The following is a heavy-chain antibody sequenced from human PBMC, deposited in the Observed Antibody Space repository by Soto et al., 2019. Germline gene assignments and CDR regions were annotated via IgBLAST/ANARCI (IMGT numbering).Heavy chain of an antibody. CDR3: ARDLRRKRDLPWEQQLVQSSPHYYYGMDV. D-gene: IGHD6-13*01. V-gene: IGHV3-21*01. Sequence: GGSLRLSCAASGFTFSSYSMNWVRQAPGKGLEWVSSISSSSSYIYYADSVKGRFTISRDNAKNSLYLQMNSLRAEDTAVYYCARDLRRKRDLPWEQQLVQSSPHYYYGMDVRGQGTTVTVSS. CDR2: ISSSSSYI. J-gene: IGHJ6*02. CDR1: GFTFSSYS.